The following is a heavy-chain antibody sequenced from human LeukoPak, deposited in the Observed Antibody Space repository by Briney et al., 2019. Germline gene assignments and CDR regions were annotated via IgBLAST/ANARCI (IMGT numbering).Heavy chain of an antibody. D-gene: IGHD5-18*01. CDR2: IYYTGSS. V-gene: IGHV4-39*01. J-gene: IGHJ4*02. CDR3: GGLGTYGYSYGYVDY. CDR1: GGSISSRDAY. Sequence: SETLSLTCTVSGGSISSRDAYWGWIRPPPGKGPESVGTIYYTGSSYYNSSLKSRVTFSVDTPKNQISLTLKSVTAADTAVYYCGGLGTYGYSYGYVDYWGQGALVTVSS.